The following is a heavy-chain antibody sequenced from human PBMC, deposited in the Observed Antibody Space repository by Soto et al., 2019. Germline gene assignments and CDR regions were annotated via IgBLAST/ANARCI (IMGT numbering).Heavy chain of an antibody. CDR3: AKNFRSYDYIWGIYSHVDY. D-gene: IGHD3-16*01. Sequence: QVQLVESGGGVVQPGRSLRLSCAASGFTFSSYGMHWVRQAPGKGLEWVAVVSYDGSNIYYADSVKGRFTISRDNSKSTLYLQMTSLIAEDSAVNYGAKNFRSYDYIWGIYSHVDYWGKGSVVTVCS. CDR1: GFTFSSYG. J-gene: IGHJ4*02. CDR2: VSYDGSNI. V-gene: IGHV3-30*18.